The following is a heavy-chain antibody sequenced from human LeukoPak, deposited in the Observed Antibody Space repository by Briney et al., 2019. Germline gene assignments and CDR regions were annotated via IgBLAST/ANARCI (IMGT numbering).Heavy chain of an antibody. CDR1: GFTFITYA. CDR2: ISNSGGST. Sequence: SGGSLRLSCAASGFTFITYAMTWVRQAPGKGLEWVSSISNSGGSTYYADSVRGRFTISRDNSKNTLYLQMNSLRAEDTAVYYCAKERDGYNHGFDYWGQGTLVTVSS. D-gene: IGHD5-24*01. V-gene: IGHV3-23*01. J-gene: IGHJ4*02. CDR3: AKERDGYNHGFDY.